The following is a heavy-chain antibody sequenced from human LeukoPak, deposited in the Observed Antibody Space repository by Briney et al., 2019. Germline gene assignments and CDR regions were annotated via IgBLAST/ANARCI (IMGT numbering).Heavy chain of an antibody. CDR2: IYPGDSDT. CDR1: GYSFTTYW. Sequence: GESLKISCKGSGYSFTTYWIGWVRQMPGKGLEWMGIIYPGDSDTRYSPSFQGQVTMSADKSISTAYLQWSSLKASDTAMYYCARHSKQQLDNWFDPWGQGTLVTVSS. D-gene: IGHD6-13*01. CDR3: ARHSKQQLDNWFDP. J-gene: IGHJ5*02. V-gene: IGHV5-51*01.